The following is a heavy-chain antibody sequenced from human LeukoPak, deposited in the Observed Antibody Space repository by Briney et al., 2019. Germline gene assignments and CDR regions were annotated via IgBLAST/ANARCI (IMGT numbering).Heavy chain of an antibody. V-gene: IGHV3-21*01. CDR1: GFTFSSYS. CDR2: ISSSSSYI. Sequence: GGSLRLSCAASGFTFSSYSMNWVRQAPGKGLEWVSSISSSSSYIYYADSVKGRFTISRDNAKNSLYLQMNSLGAEDTAVYYCARSCSGYDFYWFDPWGQGTLVTVSS. CDR3: ARSCSGYDFYWFDP. D-gene: IGHD5-12*01. J-gene: IGHJ5*02.